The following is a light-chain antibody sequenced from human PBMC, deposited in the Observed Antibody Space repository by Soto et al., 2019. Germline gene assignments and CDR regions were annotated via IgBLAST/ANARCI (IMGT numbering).Light chain of an antibody. CDR2: DAS. Sequence: DIQMTQSPSSLSASVGDRVTITCQASQDISLYLNWYQQKPGKAPKLLIYDASNLETGVPSRFSGSGSGTDFTFTISSLQPEDIATYYCQHYDNLPLTFGGGTKVEIK. J-gene: IGKJ4*01. V-gene: IGKV1-33*01. CDR3: QHYDNLPLT. CDR1: QDISLY.